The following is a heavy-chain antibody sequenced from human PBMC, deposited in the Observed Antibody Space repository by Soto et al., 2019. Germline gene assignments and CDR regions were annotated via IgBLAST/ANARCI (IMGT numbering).Heavy chain of an antibody. J-gene: IGHJ6*02. V-gene: IGHV4-59*08. CDR1: GASISSYY. CDR3: VRQGFGNLHGLVDV. Sequence: QVQLQESGPGLVKPSETLSLSCTVSGASISSYYWSWIRQPPGKTLEWIGYISSSWGTDYNPSLKSRVTISIDTSKSQFSLKLNSVTAADTAVYHCVRQGFGNLHGLVDVWGQGTTVTVSS. D-gene: IGHD3-10*01. CDR2: ISSSWGT.